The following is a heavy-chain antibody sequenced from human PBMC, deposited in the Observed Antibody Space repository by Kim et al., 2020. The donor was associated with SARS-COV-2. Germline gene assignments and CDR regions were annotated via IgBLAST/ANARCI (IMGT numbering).Heavy chain of an antibody. V-gene: IGHV7-4-1*02. CDR1: GYTFNTYA. CDR3: ARGHLTTGPEY. CDR2: INTNTGNP. J-gene: IGHJ4*02. D-gene: IGHD4-17*01. Sequence: ASVKVSCKASGYTFNTYAMNWVRQAPGQGLEYMGWINTNTGNPTYAQGFTGRFVFSLDTSVSTAYLQISSLKAEDSAVYYCARGHLTTGPEYWGQGPLVTVAS.